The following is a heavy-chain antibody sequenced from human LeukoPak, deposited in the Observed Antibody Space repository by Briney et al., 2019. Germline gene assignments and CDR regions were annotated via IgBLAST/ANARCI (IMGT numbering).Heavy chain of an antibody. Sequence: SETLSLTCTVSGGSISSYYWSWIRQPPGKGLEWIGYIYYSGSTNYNPSLKSRVTISVDTSKNQFSLKLSSVTAADAAVYYCARGLRWYEGGWFDPWGQGTLVTVSS. CDR3: ARGLRWYEGGWFDP. CDR2: IYYSGST. J-gene: IGHJ5*02. V-gene: IGHV4-59*08. D-gene: IGHD4-23*01. CDR1: GGSISSYY.